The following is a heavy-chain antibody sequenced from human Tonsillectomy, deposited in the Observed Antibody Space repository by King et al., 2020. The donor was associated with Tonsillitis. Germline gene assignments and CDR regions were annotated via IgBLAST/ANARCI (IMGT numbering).Heavy chain of an antibody. D-gene: IGHD6-13*01. J-gene: IGHJ6*02. CDR1: GFIFSRYG. CDR2: ISYDGSNK. Sequence: VQLVESGGGVVQPGRSLRLSCAASGFIFSRYGMHWVRQAPGKGLEWVAVISYDGSNKYYGDSVKGRFTISRDTSKNMLYLQMNSLRAEDTAVYYCAKDGGSYSSIESPYYYYGMDVWGQGASVAVSS. V-gene: IGHV3-30*18. CDR3: AKDGGSYSSIESPYYYYGMDV.